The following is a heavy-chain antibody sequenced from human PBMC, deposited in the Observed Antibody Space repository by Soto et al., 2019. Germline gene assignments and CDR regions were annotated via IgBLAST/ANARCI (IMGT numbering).Heavy chain of an antibody. CDR2: IYPGDSDT. V-gene: IGHV5-51*01. Sequence: GESLKISCKGSGYNFATYWIAWVRQLPGKGPEWMGTIYPGDSDTSYSPSFQGQVTISVDQSISTAYLQWNSLKASDTAVYYCARRGYSYGLDVWGQGTKVTVSS. D-gene: IGHD5-18*01. J-gene: IGHJ6*02. CDR1: GYNFATYW. CDR3: ARRGYSYGLDV.